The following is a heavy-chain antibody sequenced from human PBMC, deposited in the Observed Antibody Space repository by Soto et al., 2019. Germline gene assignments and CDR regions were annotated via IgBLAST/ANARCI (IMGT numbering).Heavy chain of an antibody. D-gene: IGHD4-17*01. Sequence: PSETLSLTCTVSGGSISSSSYYWGWIRQPPGKGLDWIGSIYYSGSTYYNPSLKSRVTISVDTSKNQFSLKLSSVTAAGTAVYYCARPSTVTTSDYYYMDVWGKGTTVTVSS. CDR2: IYYSGST. CDR3: ARPSTVTTSDYYYMDV. CDR1: GGSISSSSYY. V-gene: IGHV4-39*01. J-gene: IGHJ6*03.